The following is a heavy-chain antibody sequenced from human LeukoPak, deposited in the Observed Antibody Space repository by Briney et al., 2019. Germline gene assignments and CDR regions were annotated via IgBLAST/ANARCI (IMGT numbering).Heavy chain of an antibody. V-gene: IGHV1-2*02. CDR2: INPNTGDT. D-gene: IGHD3-22*01. Sequence: ASVAVSCMASLYTLPSYYMHWVRQAPGQELEGMGWINPNTGDTSFAQKFQGRVTLTRDTAISTAYMELSRLKSDDTAVYYCARLFNYYDNSGYYQYYFDYWGQGTLVTVSS. CDR3: ARLFNYYDNSGYYQYYFDY. CDR1: LYTLPSYY. J-gene: IGHJ4*02.